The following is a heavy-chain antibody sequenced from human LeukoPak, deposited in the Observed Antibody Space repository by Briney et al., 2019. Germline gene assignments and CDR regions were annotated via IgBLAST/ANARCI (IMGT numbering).Heavy chain of an antibody. CDR3: AASGYSYGLPDY. Sequence: PSETLSLTCTVSGGSISNYYWSWIRQPPGKGLEWIGYIYYSGSTYYNPSLKSRVTISVDTSKNQFSLKLSSVTAADTAVYYCAASGYSYGLPDYWGQGTLVTVSS. V-gene: IGHV4-59*06. D-gene: IGHD5-18*01. CDR1: GGSISNYY. CDR2: IYYSGST. J-gene: IGHJ4*02.